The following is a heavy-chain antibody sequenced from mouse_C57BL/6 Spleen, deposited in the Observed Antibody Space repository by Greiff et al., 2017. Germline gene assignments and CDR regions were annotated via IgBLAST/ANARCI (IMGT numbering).Heavy chain of an antibody. V-gene: IGHV5-16*01. D-gene: IGHD3-2*02. CDR1: GFTFSDYY. CDR3: ARDQGGAMDY. Sequence: EVKVVESEGGLVQPGSSMKLSCTASGFTFSDYYMAWVRQVPEKGLEWVANINYDGSSTYYLDSLKSRFIISRDNAKNILYLQMRSLKSEDTATYYCARDQGGAMDYWGQGTSVTVSS. CDR2: INYDGSST. J-gene: IGHJ4*01.